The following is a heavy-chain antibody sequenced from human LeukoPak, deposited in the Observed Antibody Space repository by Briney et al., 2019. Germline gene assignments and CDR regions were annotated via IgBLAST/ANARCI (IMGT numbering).Heavy chain of an antibody. J-gene: IGHJ4*02. V-gene: IGHV1-69*05. CDR1: GGTFSSYA. D-gene: IGHD6-19*01. CDR3: ARAPPFGSSGWDY. Sequence: VASVNVSCKASGGTFSSYAISWVRQAPGQGLEWMGGIIPIFGTANYAQKFQGRVTITTDESTSTAYMELSSLRSEDTAVYYCARAPPFGSSGWDYWGQGTLVTVSS. CDR2: IIPIFGTA.